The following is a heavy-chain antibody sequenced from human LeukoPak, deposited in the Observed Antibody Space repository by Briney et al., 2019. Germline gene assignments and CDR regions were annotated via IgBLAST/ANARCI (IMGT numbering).Heavy chain of an antibody. CDR3: ARVAAAGGGYYYYSMDV. D-gene: IGHD6-13*01. CDR2: ISHDGSNT. J-gene: IGHJ6*03. Sequence: PWGSLRLSCTASGYTFSSYYMHWVRQAPGQGLEWVGVISHDGSNTNYANSLQGRFTIIRDKSKNTRYLQMHSLRAEDRGVYYCARVAAAGGGYYYYSMDVWGKGATVTVSS. V-gene: IGHV3-33*01. CDR1: GYTFSSYY.